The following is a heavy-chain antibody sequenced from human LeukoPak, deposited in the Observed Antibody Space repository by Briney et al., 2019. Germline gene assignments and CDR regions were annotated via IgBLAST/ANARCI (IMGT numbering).Heavy chain of an antibody. CDR2: INHSGST. D-gene: IGHD5-18*01. Sequence: PSETLSLTCAVYGGSFSGYYWSWIRQPPGKGLEWIGEINHSGSTNYNPSLKSRVTISVDTSKNQFSLKLSSVTAADTAVYYCARGLGTEQLWTWDYYYYYSMDVWGQGTTVTVSS. V-gene: IGHV4-34*01. J-gene: IGHJ6*02. CDR3: ARGLGTEQLWTWDYYYYYSMDV. CDR1: GGSFSGYY.